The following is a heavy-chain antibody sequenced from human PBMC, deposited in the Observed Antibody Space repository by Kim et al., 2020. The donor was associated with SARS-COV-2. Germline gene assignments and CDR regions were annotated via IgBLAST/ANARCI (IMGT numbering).Heavy chain of an antibody. Sequence: GGSLRLSCAASGFTVHTTFMTYVRQAPGRGLEWVSIMYSAGNLYYADSVKDRFAISRDSSRNEVSLQMNGLGPVDTAVYYCAKMSRAEVYENSWYYYYYMDVWGKGTAVAVSS. CDR2: MYSAGNL. CDR1: GFTVHTTF. V-gene: IGHV3-66*01. J-gene: IGHJ6*03. D-gene: IGHD5-12*01. CDR3: AKMSRAEVYENSWYYYYYMDV.